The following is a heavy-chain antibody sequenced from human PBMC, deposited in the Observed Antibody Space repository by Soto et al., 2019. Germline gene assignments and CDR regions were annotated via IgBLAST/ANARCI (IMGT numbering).Heavy chain of an antibody. CDR2: ISSSSSTI. CDR1: GFTFSSYS. Sequence: HPGGSLRLSCAASGFTFSSYSMNWVRQAPGKGLEWVSYISSSSSTIYYADSVKGRFTISRDNAKNSLYLQMNSLRAEDTAVYYCARGLGYCSGGSCNLDYWGQGTLVTVSS. V-gene: IGHV3-48*01. D-gene: IGHD2-15*01. CDR3: ARGLGYCSGGSCNLDY. J-gene: IGHJ4*02.